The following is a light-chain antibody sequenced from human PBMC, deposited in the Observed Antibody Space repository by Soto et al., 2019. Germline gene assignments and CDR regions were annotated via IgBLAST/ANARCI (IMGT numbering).Light chain of an antibody. V-gene: IGKV3-11*01. CDR2: DAS. CDR3: HQRSNWPLVT. Sequence: EILLTQAPATRALSPGERASLSCRASQSVSSNLAWYQQKPGQAPRLLIYDASNRATGIPARFSGSGSGTDFTLTITTLEPEDFAVYYCHQRSNWPLVTFGGGTKVDIK. J-gene: IGKJ4*01. CDR1: QSVSSN.